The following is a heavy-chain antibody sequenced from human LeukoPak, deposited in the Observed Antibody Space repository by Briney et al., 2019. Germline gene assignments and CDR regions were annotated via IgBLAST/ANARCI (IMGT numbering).Heavy chain of an antibody. J-gene: IGHJ4*02. Sequence: PSETLSLTCTVSGGSISSSYYYWGWIRQPPGKGLEWIGSIYSSGSTYYNPSLKSRVTISVDTSKNQFSLKLTSVTAADTAVYYCARGPVGYCSSTSCYLFDYWGQGTLVTVSS. D-gene: IGHD2-2*01. CDR2: IYSSGST. CDR1: GGSISSSYYY. V-gene: IGHV4-39*01. CDR3: ARGPVGYCSSTSCYLFDY.